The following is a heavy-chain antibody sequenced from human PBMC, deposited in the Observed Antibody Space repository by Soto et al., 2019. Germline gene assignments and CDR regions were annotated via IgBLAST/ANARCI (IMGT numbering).Heavy chain of an antibody. D-gene: IGHD6-25*01. CDR2: IDPGYSDP. V-gene: IGHV5-51*01. J-gene: IGHJ4*01. CDR3: ARVGLGRLRAYFDY. Sequence: EGLEWMGIIDPGYSDPRYIPSFQGQVTISADKSISTAYLQWSSLKASDTAMFYCARVGLGRLRAYFDYLRHGTPVTVSP.